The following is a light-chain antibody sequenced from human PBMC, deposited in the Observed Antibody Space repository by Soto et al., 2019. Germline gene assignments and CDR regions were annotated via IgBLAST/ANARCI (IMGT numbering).Light chain of an antibody. CDR3: QQYGDWPPET. CDR1: QSLSNSE. CDR2: GAS. V-gene: IGKV3-15*01. Sequence: EIVLTQSPGTLSLSPGERATLSCRASQSLSNSELAWYQQIPGQAPRLLIYGASTRATGVPARFSGSGSATEFTLSISSLQSEDVAVYYCQQYGDWPPETFGQGTKLEI. J-gene: IGKJ2*01.